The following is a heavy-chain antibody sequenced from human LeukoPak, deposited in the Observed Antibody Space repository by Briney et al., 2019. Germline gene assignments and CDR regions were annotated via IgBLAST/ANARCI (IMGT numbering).Heavy chain of an antibody. Sequence: PGGSLRLSCAASGFTFSSYAMHWVRQAPGKGLEWVAVISYDGSNKYYADSVKGRFTISRDNSKNTLYLQMNSLRAEDTAVYCCAKTAPAAIYWFDPWGQGTLVTVSS. CDR1: GFTFSSYA. CDR3: AKTAPAAIYWFDP. D-gene: IGHD2-2*02. V-gene: IGHV3-30*04. CDR2: ISYDGSNK. J-gene: IGHJ5*02.